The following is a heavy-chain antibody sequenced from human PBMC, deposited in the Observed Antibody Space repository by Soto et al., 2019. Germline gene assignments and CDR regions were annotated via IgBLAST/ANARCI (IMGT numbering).Heavy chain of an antibody. Sequence: GGSLRLSCAASGFTFSSYGMHWVRQAPGKGLEWVAVIWYDGSNKYYADSVKGRFTISRDNSKNTLYLQMNSLRAEDTAVYYCARDGGYSGYTSYYFDYWGQGTLVTVYS. V-gene: IGHV3-33*01. CDR2: IWYDGSNK. D-gene: IGHD5-12*01. CDR3: ARDGGYSGYTSYYFDY. CDR1: GFTFSSYG. J-gene: IGHJ4*02.